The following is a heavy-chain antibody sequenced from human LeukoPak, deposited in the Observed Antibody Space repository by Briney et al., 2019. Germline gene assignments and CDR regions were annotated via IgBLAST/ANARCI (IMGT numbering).Heavy chain of an antibody. CDR3: ARNSGSYFSNWFDP. D-gene: IGHD1-26*01. V-gene: IGHV3-20*04. J-gene: IGHJ5*02. CDR1: GFNFDDFG. Sequence: PGGSLRLSCAASGFNFDDFGMGWVRQAPGKGLEWVSGVHWNGGTTGYADSVKGRFTISRDNAKNSLYLHMNSLRAEDTALYYCARNSGSYFSNWFDPWGQGTLVTVSS. CDR2: VHWNGGTT.